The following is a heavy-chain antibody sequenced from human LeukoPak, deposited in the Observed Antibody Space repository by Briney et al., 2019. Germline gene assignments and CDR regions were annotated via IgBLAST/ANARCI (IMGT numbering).Heavy chain of an antibody. CDR3: AKDLGGSATTV. V-gene: IGHV3-9*01. J-gene: IGHJ4*02. CDR1: GFTFEDHV. Sequence: PGGSLRLSCSDSGFTFEDHVMLWVRQAPGKGLEWVSSISWSGDRMGYADAVKGQFTISRDNAKNSLFLQMNSLRVEDTALYYCAKDLGGSATTVWGQGTLVTVSS. CDR2: ISWSGDRM. D-gene: IGHD2-2*01.